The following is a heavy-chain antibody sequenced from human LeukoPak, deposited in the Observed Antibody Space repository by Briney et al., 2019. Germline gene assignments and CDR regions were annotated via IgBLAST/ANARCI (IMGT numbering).Heavy chain of an antibody. V-gene: IGHV1-46*01. J-gene: IGHJ6*03. D-gene: IGHD3-10*01. Sequence: GASVKVSCKASGYTFTRYYMHWVRQAPGQGLEWMGIINPSGGSTNYAQKFQGRVTVTRDTSTSTAYMELSSLRSEDTAVYYCARTALRGYYYYYYMDVWGKGTTVTVSS. CDR3: ARTALRGYYYYYYMDV. CDR1: GYTFTRYY. CDR2: INPSGGST.